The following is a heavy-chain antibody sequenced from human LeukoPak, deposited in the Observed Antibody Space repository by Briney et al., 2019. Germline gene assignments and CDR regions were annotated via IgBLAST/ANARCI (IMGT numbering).Heavy chain of an antibody. CDR2: IRYDGSNK. D-gene: IGHD4-17*01. V-gene: IGHV3-30*02. Sequence: GGSLRLSCAASGFTFSYYGMHWVRQAPGKGLEWVAFIRYDGSNKYYADSVKGRFTTSRDNSKNTLYLQMNSLRAEDTAVYYCAKGYGDYGAPYYYYYMDVWGKGTTVTVSS. J-gene: IGHJ6*03. CDR1: GFTFSYYG. CDR3: AKGYGDYGAPYYYYYMDV.